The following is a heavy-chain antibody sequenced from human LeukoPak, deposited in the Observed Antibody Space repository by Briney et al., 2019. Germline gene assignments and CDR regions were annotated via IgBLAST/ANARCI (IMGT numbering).Heavy chain of an antibody. D-gene: IGHD5-12*01. CDR2: ISNDGSNK. J-gene: IGHJ6*02. CDR1: GFTFSAYG. V-gene: IGHV3-30*18. CDR3: AKSPHAQRAYNGYDSVWYYYDGMDV. Sequence: PPGGSLRLSCAASGFTFSAYGMHWVRQAPGKGLEWVAVISNDGSNKYYEDSVKGRFTISRDNSKSTMYLQMNSLRAEDTAVYYCAKSPHAQRAYNGYDSVWYYYDGMDVWGQGTTVTVSS.